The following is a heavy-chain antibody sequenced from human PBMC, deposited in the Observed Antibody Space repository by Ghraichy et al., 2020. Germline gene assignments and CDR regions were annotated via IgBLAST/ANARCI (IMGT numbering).Heavy chain of an antibody. CDR3: ARVKPKARKSNWFDP. V-gene: IGHV4-34*01. CDR1: GGSFSGYY. Sequence: SETLSLTCAVYGGSFSGYYWSWIRQPPGKGLEWIGEINHSGSTNYNPSLKSRVTISVDTSKNQFSLKLSSVTAADTAVYYCARVKPKARKSNWFDPWGQGTLVTVSS. D-gene: IGHD5-12*01. J-gene: IGHJ5*02. CDR2: INHSGST.